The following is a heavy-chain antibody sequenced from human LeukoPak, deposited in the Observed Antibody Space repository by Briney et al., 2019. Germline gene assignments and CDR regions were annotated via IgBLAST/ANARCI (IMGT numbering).Heavy chain of an antibody. CDR3: ARAPRRYSSSWGNLDY. Sequence: GGSLRLSCAASGFTFSSYSMNWVRQAPGKGLEWVSYISSSSSTIYYADSVKGRFTISRDNAKNSLYLQINSLRAEDTAVYYCARAPRRYSSSWGNLDYWGQGTLVTVSS. D-gene: IGHD6-13*01. CDR2: ISSSSSTI. J-gene: IGHJ4*02. V-gene: IGHV3-48*01. CDR1: GFTFSSYS.